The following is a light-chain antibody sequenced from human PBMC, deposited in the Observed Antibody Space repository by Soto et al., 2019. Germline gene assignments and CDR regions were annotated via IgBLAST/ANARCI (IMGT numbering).Light chain of an antibody. J-gene: IGKJ2*01. V-gene: IGKV1-6*01. Sequence: AIQMTQSPSSLSASVGDRVTITCRASQGIRNDLGWYQQKPGKAPKLLIYAASSLQSGVPSRFSGSGSGTDFTLTISCLQSEDFATYYCQQYYSFPYTFGQGTKVDI. CDR2: AAS. CDR3: QQYYSFPYT. CDR1: QGIRND.